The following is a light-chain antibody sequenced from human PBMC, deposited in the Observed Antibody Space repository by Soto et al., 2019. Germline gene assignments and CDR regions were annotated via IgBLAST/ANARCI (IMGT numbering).Light chain of an antibody. Sequence: EIVMTQSPATLSVSPGERPTLSCRASQSVSSNLAWYQQKPGQXHRXXIYGASTRATGIPARFSGSGSGTEGTLTISSLQSEDFEVYYCQQYNHWPWTFGQGTKVDIK. J-gene: IGKJ1*01. CDR2: GAS. CDR1: QSVSSN. V-gene: IGKV3-15*01. CDR3: QQYNHWPWT.